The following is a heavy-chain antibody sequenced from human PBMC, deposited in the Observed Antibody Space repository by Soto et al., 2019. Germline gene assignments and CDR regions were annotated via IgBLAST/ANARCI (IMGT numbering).Heavy chain of an antibody. Sequence: QVQLVQAGAEVMKAGASMKVSCKASGYTFTSYGISWVRQAPGQGLEWMGWISAYNGNTNNAQKLQGRVTMTTDTSTSTAYMELRSLRSDDTAVYSCARASGSSYWFDPWGQGTLVTVSS. CDR2: ISAYNGNT. J-gene: IGHJ5*02. CDR1: GYTFTSYG. V-gene: IGHV1-18*01. D-gene: IGHD1-26*01. CDR3: ARASGSSYWFDP.